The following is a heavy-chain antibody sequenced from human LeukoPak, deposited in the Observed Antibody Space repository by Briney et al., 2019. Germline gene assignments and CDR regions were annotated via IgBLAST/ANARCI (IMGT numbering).Heavy chain of an antibody. CDR2: ICGSGGST. D-gene: IGHD3-22*01. Sequence: GGSLRLSCAASGFTFSSNAMSWVRQAPGKGLEWVSAICGSGGSTYYADSVKGRFTISRDNSKSTLNLQMNSLRVEDTAVYYCAKDPRASSAYYYDRLGYWGQGTLVTVS. CDR3: AKDPRASSAYYYDRLGY. J-gene: IGHJ4*02. V-gene: IGHV3-23*01. CDR1: GFTFSSNA.